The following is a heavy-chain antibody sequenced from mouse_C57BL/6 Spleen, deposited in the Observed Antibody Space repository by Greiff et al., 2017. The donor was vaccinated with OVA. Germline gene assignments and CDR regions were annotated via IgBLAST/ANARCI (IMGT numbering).Heavy chain of an antibody. J-gene: IGHJ3*01. D-gene: IGHD5-5*01. CDR3: ASELPFAY. CDR1: GFTFSSYG. CDR2: ISSGGSYT. Sequence: EVMLVESGGDLVKPGGSLKLSCAASGFTFSSYGMSWVRQTPDKRLEWVATISSGGSYTYYPDSVKGRFTISRDNAKNTLYLQMSSLKSEDTAMYYCASELPFAYWGQGTLVTVSA. V-gene: IGHV5-6*01.